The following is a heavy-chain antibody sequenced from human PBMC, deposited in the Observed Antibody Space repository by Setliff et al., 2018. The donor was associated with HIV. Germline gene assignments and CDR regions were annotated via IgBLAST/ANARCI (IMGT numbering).Heavy chain of an antibody. CDR1: GGSFSGYY. CDR3: ASYSSSWTSFQH. V-gene: IGHV4-34*01. J-gene: IGHJ1*01. Sequence: SETLSLTCAVYGGSFSGYYWGWIRQPPGKGLEWIGEINHSGSTNYNPSLKSRVTISVDTSKNQFSLKLSSVTAADTALYYCASYSSSWTSFQHWGQGTLVTVSS. D-gene: IGHD6-13*01. CDR2: INHSGST.